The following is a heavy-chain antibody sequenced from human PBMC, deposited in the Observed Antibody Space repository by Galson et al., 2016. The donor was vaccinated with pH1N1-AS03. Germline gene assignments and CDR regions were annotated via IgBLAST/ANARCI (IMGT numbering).Heavy chain of an antibody. CDR1: GYKFDTYG. Sequence: SVKVSCKASGYKFDTYGISWVRQAPGQGLEWLGWISPYNGNANYAQRYRGRVTMTTDTSTTTAYMELRSLTYDDTAVYYCARHSGVTTTVTNAFDIWGRGTMVTVSS. D-gene: IGHD4-17*01. V-gene: IGHV1-18*01. CDR3: ARHSGVTTTVTNAFDI. J-gene: IGHJ3*02. CDR2: ISPYNGNA.